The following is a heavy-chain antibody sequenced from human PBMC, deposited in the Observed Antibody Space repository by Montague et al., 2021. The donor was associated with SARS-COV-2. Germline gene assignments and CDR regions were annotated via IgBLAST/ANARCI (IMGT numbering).Heavy chain of an antibody. CDR3: ARHARGEGYTSWFDS. Sequence: SETLSLTFTVSGDSVSRGSSYWSWIRQPPGKGLEWIGYIYYTGSRKYNSSLKSRLTISVDTSKNQFSLKLSSVTAADTAVYYCARHARGEGYTSWFDSWGQGTLVTVSS. CDR2: IYYTGSR. V-gene: IGHV4-61*01. D-gene: IGHD5-24*01. J-gene: IGHJ5*01. CDR1: GDSVSRGSSY.